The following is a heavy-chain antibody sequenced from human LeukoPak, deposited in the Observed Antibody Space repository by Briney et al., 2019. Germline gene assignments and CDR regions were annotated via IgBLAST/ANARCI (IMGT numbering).Heavy chain of an antibody. CDR1: GYTFTSYG. Sequence: ASVKVSCKASGYTFTSYGISWVRQAPGQGLEWMGWISAYNGNTNYAQKLQGRVTMTTDTSTSTAYMELRSLRSDDTAVYYCARDRPLLLCSSTGCYTYGRYYYYYMDVWGKGTTVTVSS. J-gene: IGHJ6*03. CDR3: ARDRPLLLCSSTGCYTYGRYYYYYMDV. D-gene: IGHD2-2*02. V-gene: IGHV1-18*01. CDR2: ISAYNGNT.